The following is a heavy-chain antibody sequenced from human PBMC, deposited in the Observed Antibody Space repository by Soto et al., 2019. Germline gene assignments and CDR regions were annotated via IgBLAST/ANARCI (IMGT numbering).Heavy chain of an antibody. J-gene: IGHJ6*03. V-gene: IGHV3-23*01. CDR2: ISGSGGST. CDR1: GFTFSSYA. Sequence: GGSLRLSCAASGFTFSSYAMSWVRQAPGKGLEWVSVISGSGGSTYYADSVKGRFTISRDNSKNTLYLQMNSLRAEDAAVYYCAKSTMVRESENFHYHYMDVWAKGPRSPSP. CDR3: AKSTMVRESENFHYHYMDV. D-gene: IGHD3-10*01.